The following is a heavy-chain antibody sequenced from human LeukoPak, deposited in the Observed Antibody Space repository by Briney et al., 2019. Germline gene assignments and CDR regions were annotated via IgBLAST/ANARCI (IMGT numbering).Heavy chain of an antibody. CDR3: ATCTVREMATIIWAFDI. D-gene: IGHD5-24*01. CDR2: ITSNGGST. V-gene: IGHV3-64*01. J-gene: IGHJ3*02. CDR1: GFTFGSYT. Sequence: GVSLRLSCAASGFTFGSYTMYWVRQAPGKGLDLVSAITSNGGSTYYANSVKGRFTISRDNSKNTLYLQMGSLRAEDMAVYYCATCTVREMATIIWAFDIWGQGTMVTVSS.